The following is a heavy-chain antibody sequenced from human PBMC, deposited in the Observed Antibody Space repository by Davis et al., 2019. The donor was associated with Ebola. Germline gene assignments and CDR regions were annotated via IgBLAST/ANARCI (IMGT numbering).Heavy chain of an antibody. CDR1: GFTFSSYN. CDR3: ATSPSRRPDWFDS. D-gene: IGHD2-2*01. CDR2: ISSSSSTI. V-gene: IGHV3-48*04. J-gene: IGHJ5*01. Sequence: GGSLRLSCAASGFTFSSYNMNWVRQAPGKGLEWVSYISSSSSTIHYADSVRGRFTISRDNTKNSLYLQMNSLRAEDTAVYYCATSPSRRPDWFDSWGQGTLVTVSS.